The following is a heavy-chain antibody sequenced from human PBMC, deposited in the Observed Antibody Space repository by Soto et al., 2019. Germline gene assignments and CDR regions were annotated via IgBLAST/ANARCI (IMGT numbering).Heavy chain of an antibody. CDR2: INPNSGDT. CDR3: AVAVLPFEY. V-gene: IGHV1-2*02. J-gene: IGHJ4*02. CDR1: GYTFTGYY. D-gene: IGHD6-19*01. Sequence: QVQLVQSGAEVTKPGASVKVSCKTSGYTFTGYYIHWVRQAPGQGLEWMALINPNSGDTNEGHKFQGRVTLTRDTSINTVYMEVTSLRFDDTAVYYCAVAVLPFEYWGQGTLVTVFS.